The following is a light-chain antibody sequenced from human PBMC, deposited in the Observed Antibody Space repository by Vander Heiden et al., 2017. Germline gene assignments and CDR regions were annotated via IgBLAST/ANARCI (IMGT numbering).Light chain of an antibody. CDR3: ASYATRSTLEL. J-gene: IGLJ2*01. CDR1: SSDVDGKIY. V-gene: IGLV2-14*03. Sequence: QSVLTQPASVSGSPGQSITITCTETSSDVDGKIYVSWYQHHPGKVPKLLIYDVSNRHSGVAYRFSGSKSGNTASLTISGLQAEDEADYYCASYATRSTLELVGGGTKLTVL. CDR2: DVS.